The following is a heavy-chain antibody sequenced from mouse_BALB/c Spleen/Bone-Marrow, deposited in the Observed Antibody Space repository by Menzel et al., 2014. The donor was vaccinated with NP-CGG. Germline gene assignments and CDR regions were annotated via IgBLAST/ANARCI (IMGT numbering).Heavy chain of an antibody. V-gene: IGHV5-9-2*01. J-gene: IGHJ3*01. D-gene: IGHD2-4*01. CDR3: ARHAYYDQTEVSFVY. Sequence: EVMLVESGGGLVRSGGSLKLSCAASGFSFSNYGMSWVRQTPEKRLEWVATISGDGRYTFYSDSVKGRLTISRDNAKNNLYLQLSSLRSEDTALYYCARHAYYDQTEVSFVYWGQGTLVTVSA. CDR2: ISGDGRYT. CDR1: GFSFSNYG.